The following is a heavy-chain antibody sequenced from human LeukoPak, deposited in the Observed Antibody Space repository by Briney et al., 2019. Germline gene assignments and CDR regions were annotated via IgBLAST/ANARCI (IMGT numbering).Heavy chain of an antibody. CDR2: ISSRSNTI. D-gene: IGHD3-10*01. J-gene: IGHJ4*02. CDR3: GREGNSGLYYFDY. V-gene: IGHV3-48*02. Sequence: GGSLRLSCAASGFTFSDYTMNWVRQAPGKGLEWVSYISSRSNTIYYADSVKGRFTISRDNGKNSLYLQMNSLRDEDTAVYYCGREGNSGLYYFDYWGQGTLVTVSS. CDR1: GFTFSDYT.